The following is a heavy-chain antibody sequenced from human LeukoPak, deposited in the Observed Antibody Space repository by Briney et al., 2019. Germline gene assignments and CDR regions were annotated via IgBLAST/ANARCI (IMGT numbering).Heavy chain of an antibody. D-gene: IGHD2-8*01. Sequence: ASVKVSFKSSGYIFAGYYMNGVRQAPGQGLEWMGWINPNSGGTNYAQKFQGRVTMTRDTSISTAYMELSRLRSDDTTVYNCARDIISLCTNGVCPVGDIAAACIFDYWGQGTLVTVSS. V-gene: IGHV1-2*02. J-gene: IGHJ4*02. CDR3: ARDIISLCTNGVCPVGDIAAACIFDY. CDR1: GYIFAGYY. CDR2: INPNSGGT.